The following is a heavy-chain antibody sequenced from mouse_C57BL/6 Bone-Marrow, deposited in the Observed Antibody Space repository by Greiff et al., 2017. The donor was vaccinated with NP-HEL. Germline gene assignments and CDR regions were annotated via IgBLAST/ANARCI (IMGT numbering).Heavy chain of an antibody. J-gene: IGHJ2*01. Sequence: QVQLQQSGAELARPGASVKMSCKASGYTFTSYTMHWVKQRPGQGLEWIGYINPSSGYTKYNQKFKDKATLTADKSSSTAYMQLSSLTSEDSAGYYCASDGNYKYFDYWGQGTTLTVSS. CDR2: INPSSGYT. CDR3: ASDGNYKYFDY. V-gene: IGHV1-4*01. D-gene: IGHD2-1*01. CDR1: GYTFTSYT.